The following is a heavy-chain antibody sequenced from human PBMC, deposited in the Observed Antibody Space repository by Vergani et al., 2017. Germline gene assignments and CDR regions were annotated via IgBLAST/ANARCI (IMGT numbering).Heavy chain of an antibody. Sequence: QVQLVQSGAEVKKPGASVKVSCKASGYTFTGYYMHWVRQAPGQGLEWMGWINPNSGGTNYAQKFQGRVTMTRDTSISTAYMELSRLRSDDTAVYYCARGYGFGEVLFQEFDYWGQGTLVTVSS. CDR1: GYTFTGYY. V-gene: IGHV1-2*02. J-gene: IGHJ4*02. CDR2: INPNSGGT. CDR3: ARGYGFGEVLFQEFDY. D-gene: IGHD3-10*01.